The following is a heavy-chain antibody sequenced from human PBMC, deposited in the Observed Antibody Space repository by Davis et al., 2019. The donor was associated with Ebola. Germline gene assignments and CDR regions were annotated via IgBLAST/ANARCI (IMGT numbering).Heavy chain of an antibody. D-gene: IGHD4-17*01. CDR2: IYYSGST. CDR1: GGSISSSSSY. CDR3: ARRDYGDLDY. Sequence: MPSETLSLTCPVSGGSISSSSSYWGWIRQPPGKGLECIGHIYYSGSTYYNPSLKSRVTISVDTSKNHFSLKLSSVTAADTAVYYCARRDYGDLDYWGQGTLVTVSS. J-gene: IGHJ4*02. V-gene: IGHV4-39*02.